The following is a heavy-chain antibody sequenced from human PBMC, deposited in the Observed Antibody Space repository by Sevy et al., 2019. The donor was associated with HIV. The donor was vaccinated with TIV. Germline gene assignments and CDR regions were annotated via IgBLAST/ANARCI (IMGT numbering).Heavy chain of an antibody. CDR2: ISGSGTRT. CDR1: GFSFDSYG. Sequence: GGSLRLSCAVSGFSFDSYGMTWVRQAPGKGLEWVSGISGSGTRTYYADSVKGRFSISRDNSKNRLYLQMNSLRSEDTAIYYSGEGGGCHYDPDEIGYYFYYYNMDVWGKGTTVTVSS. D-gene: IGHD3-22*01. CDR3: GEGGGCHYDPDEIGYYFYYYNMDV. V-gene: IGHV3-23*01. J-gene: IGHJ6*03.